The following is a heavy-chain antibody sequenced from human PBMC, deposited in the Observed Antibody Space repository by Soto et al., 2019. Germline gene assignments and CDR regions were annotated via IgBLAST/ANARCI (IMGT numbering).Heavy chain of an antibody. CDR1: GFTFSDYY. J-gene: IGHJ4*02. CDR3: ARLAHIVGATSFDY. Sequence: GGSLSLSCAASGFTFSDYYMSWIRQAPGKGLEWVSYISSSSSYTNYADSVKGRFTISRDNAKNSLYLQMNSLRAEDTAVYYCARLAHIVGATSFDYWGQGTLVTVSS. D-gene: IGHD1-26*01. CDR2: ISSSSSYT. V-gene: IGHV3-11*06.